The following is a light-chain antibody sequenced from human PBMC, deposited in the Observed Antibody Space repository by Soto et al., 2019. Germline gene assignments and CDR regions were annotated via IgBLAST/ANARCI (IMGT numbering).Light chain of an antibody. J-gene: IGKJ2*01. CDR3: QQYNNWPPEYT. CDR1: QSVSSN. CDR2: GAS. Sequence: EIVMTQSPVTLSVSPGERATLSCRASQSVSSNLAWYHQKPGQAPRLLIYGASTRATGIPARFSGSGSGTEFTLTISSLQSEDFAVYYCQQYNNWPPEYTFGQGTKLEIK. V-gene: IGKV3-15*01.